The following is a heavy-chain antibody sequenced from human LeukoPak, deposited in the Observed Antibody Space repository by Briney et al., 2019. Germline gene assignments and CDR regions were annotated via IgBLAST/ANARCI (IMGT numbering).Heavy chain of an antibody. CDR1: GGSISSGSYY. J-gene: IGHJ6*03. D-gene: IGHD3-10*01. CDR3: ARTTMVRGTYYMDV. Sequence: SETLSLTCTVSGGSISSGSYYWSWIRQPAGKGLEWIGRIYTSGSTNYNPSLKSRVTISVDTSKNQFSLKLSSVIAADTAVYYCARTTMVRGTYYMDVWGKGTTVTISS. CDR2: IYTSGST. V-gene: IGHV4-61*02.